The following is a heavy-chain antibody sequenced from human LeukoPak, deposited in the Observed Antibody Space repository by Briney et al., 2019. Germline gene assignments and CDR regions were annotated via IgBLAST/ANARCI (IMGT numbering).Heavy chain of an antibody. V-gene: IGHV4-39*02. J-gene: IGHJ4*02. Sequence: SETLSLTCTVSGGSISSSSYYWGWIRQPPGKGLEWIGSIYYGGSSYYNPSLKSRVTMSVDTSKNHFSLKLSSVTAADTAVYYCASHYGGDSGHFDYWDQGTLATVSS. CDR2: IYYGGSS. D-gene: IGHD4-23*01. CDR1: GGSISSSSYY. CDR3: ASHYGGDSGHFDY.